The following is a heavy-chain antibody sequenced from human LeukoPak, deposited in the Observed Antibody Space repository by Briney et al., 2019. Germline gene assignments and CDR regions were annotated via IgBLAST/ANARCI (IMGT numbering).Heavy chain of an antibody. Sequence: SETLSLTCTVSGGSFRSNSYYWGWIRQPPGKGLEWIGSIYYSGSTYYNPSLKSRVTISVDTSKKQFSLKLRSVAAADTAVYYCARVSGYDWESFYDYWGQGTLVTVSS. D-gene: IGHD5-12*01. V-gene: IGHV4-39*07. J-gene: IGHJ4*02. CDR1: GGSFRSNSYY. CDR3: ARVSGYDWESFYDY. CDR2: IYYSGST.